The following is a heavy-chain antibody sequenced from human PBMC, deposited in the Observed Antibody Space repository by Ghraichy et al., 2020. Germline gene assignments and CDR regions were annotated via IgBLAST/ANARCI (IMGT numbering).Heavy chain of an antibody. CDR3: ARLPYVGKRGAFDI. V-gene: IGHV4-34*01. D-gene: IGHD4-23*01. CDR2: INHSGST. J-gene: IGHJ3*02. Sequence: LEWSGEINHSGSTNYNPSLKSRVTISVDTSKNQFSLNLSSVTAADTAVYYGARLPYVGKRGAFDIWGQGT.